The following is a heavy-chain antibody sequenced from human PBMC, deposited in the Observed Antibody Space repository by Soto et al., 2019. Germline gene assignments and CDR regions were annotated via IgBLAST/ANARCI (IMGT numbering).Heavy chain of an antibody. D-gene: IGHD3-9*01. CDR3: ARGDDILTGTLDY. CDR2: ISSSGGTI. J-gene: IGHJ4*02. V-gene: IGHV3-48*02. Sequence: PGGSLRLSCAASGFTFSSYSMNWVRQAPGKGLEWVSYISSSGGTIYYADSVKDRFTISRDNAKNSLYLQMNSVRDEDTAVYYCARGDDILTGTLDYWGLGTLVTV. CDR1: GFTFSSYS.